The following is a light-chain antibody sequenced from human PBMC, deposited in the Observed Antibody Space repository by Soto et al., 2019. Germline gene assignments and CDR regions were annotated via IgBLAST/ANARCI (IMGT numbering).Light chain of an antibody. Sequence: QSALTQPRSVSGSPGQSVTISCTGTSYDVGDYKYVSWYRQLPGKAPKLIIYDISERPSGVPDRFSGSKSGNTASLTISGLQAEDEADYYCCSYAGGYSYVFGPGTKVTVL. CDR1: SYDVGDYKY. J-gene: IGLJ1*01. V-gene: IGLV2-11*01. CDR2: DIS. CDR3: CSYAGGYSYV.